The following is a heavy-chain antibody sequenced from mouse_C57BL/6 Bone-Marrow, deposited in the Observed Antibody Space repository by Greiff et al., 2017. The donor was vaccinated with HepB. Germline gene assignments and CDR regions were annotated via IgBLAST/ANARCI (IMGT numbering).Heavy chain of an antibody. V-gene: IGHV1-19*01. CDR3: ASPSSGSYGYFDV. CDR2: INPYNGGT. Sequence: EVQLQQSGPVLVKPGASVKMSCKASGYTFTDYYMNWVKQSHGKSLEWIGVINPYNGGTSYNQKFKGKATLTVDKSSSTAYMELNSLTSEDSAVYCCASPSSGSYGYFDVWGTGTTVTVSS. CDR1: GYTFTDYY. J-gene: IGHJ1*03.